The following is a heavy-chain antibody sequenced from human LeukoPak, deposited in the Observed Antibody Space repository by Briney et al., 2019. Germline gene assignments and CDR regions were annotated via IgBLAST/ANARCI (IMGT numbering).Heavy chain of an antibody. J-gene: IGHJ6*02. CDR1: GFTFSDHY. Sequence: GGSLRLSCAASGFTFSDHYMSWIRQAPGKGLEWVSYISSSGSTIYYADSVKGRFTISRDNAKNSLYLQMNSLRAEDTAVYYCARDQMWFDSSGGYYGMDVWGQGTTVTVSS. CDR3: ARDQMWFDSSGGYYGMDV. CDR2: ISSSGSTI. V-gene: IGHV3-11*01. D-gene: IGHD6-25*01.